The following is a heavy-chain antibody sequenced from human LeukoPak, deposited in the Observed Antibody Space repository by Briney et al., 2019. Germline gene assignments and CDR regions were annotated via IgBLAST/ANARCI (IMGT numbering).Heavy chain of an antibody. V-gene: IGHV4-4*07. Sequence: SETLSLTCTVSGGSISSYYWSWIRQPAGKGLEWIGRIYTSGSTNYNPSLKSRVTMSVDTSKDQFSLKLSSVTAADTAVYYCARGGAVAGNFDFWGQGTLVTVSS. CDR1: GGSISSYY. J-gene: IGHJ4*02. CDR3: ARGGAVAGNFDF. CDR2: IYTSGST. D-gene: IGHD6-19*01.